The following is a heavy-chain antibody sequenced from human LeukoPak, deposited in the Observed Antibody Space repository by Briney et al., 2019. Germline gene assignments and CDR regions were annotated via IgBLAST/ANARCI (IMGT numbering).Heavy chain of an antibody. CDR2: ISAYNGNT. Sequence: ASVKVSCKASGYTLTSYGISWVRQAPGQGLEWMGWISAYNGNTNYAQKLQGRVTMTTDTSTGTAYMELRSLRSDDTAVYYCSLVGATENFDYWGQGTLVTVSS. D-gene: IGHD1-26*01. V-gene: IGHV1-18*01. CDR3: SLVGATENFDY. CDR1: GYTLTSYG. J-gene: IGHJ4*02.